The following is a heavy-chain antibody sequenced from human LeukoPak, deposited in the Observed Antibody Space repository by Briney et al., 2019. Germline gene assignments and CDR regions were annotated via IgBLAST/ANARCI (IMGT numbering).Heavy chain of an antibody. J-gene: IGHJ4*02. CDR2: ISSSSNYI. D-gene: IGHD5-18*01. Sequence: GGSLRLSCAASGFTFSSYSMNWVRQAPGKGLEWVSSISSSSNYIYYADSVKGRFTISRDNAKNSLYLQMNSLRAEDTAVFYCARHLSGVTGYTYGRGIDYWGQGTLVTVSS. CDR3: ARHLSGVTGYTYGRGIDY. CDR1: GFTFSSYS. V-gene: IGHV3-21*01.